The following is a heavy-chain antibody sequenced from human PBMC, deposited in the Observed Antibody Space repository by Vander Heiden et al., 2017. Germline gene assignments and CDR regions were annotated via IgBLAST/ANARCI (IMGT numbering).Heavy chain of an antibody. D-gene: IGHD2-2*02. Sequence: QVQLVQSGAEVKKPGASVKVSCRASGYPFTRYDINWLRQATGQGLEWMGRVNPISGGTDYAQQFKGRVTMTRNTSINTVYMELSSLRSEDTAVYFCAKDLHCSSPSCSTLENDYGMDIWGQGTTVTVSS. CDR2: VNPISGGT. J-gene: IGHJ6*02. V-gene: IGHV1-8*01. CDR3: AKDLHCSSPSCSTLENDYGMDI. CDR1: GYPFTRYD.